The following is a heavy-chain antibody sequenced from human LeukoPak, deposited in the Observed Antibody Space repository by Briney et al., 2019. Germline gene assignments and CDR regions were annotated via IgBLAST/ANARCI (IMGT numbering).Heavy chain of an antibody. CDR3: ARDRSYGYYFDY. Sequence: GGSLRLSCAASRFTFSTYWMHWSRQAPGKGLEWVANIKQDGSEKYYVDSVKGRFTISRDNAKNSLYLQMNSLRAEDTAVYYCARDRSYGYYFDYWGQGTLVTVSS. J-gene: IGHJ4*02. D-gene: IGHD5-18*01. CDR1: RFTFSTYW. CDR2: IKQDGSEK. V-gene: IGHV3-7*01.